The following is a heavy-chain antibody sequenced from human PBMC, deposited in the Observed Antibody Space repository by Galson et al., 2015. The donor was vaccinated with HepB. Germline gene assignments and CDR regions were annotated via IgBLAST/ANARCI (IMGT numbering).Heavy chain of an antibody. CDR2: ISGSGGST. CDR1: GFTFSSYA. CDR3: AKSMAPDSGYGGRFDY. Sequence: ALRLSCAASGFTFSSYAMSWVRQAPGKGLEWVSAISGSGGSTYYADSVKGRFTISRDNSKNTLYLQMNSLRAEATAVYYCAKSMAPDSGYGGRFDYWGQGTLVPASS. J-gene: IGHJ4*02. V-gene: IGHV3-23*01. D-gene: IGHD5-12*01.